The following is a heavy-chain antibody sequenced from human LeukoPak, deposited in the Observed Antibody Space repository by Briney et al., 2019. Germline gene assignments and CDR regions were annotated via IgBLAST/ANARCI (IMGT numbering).Heavy chain of an antibody. D-gene: IGHD2-2*01. CDR2: ISSNGGST. CDR1: GFTFSNYA. V-gene: IGHV3-64*01. J-gene: IGHJ4*02. CDR3: ARYRCSSTSCFVDY. Sequence: PGGSLRLSCVASGFTFSNYAMYWVRQAPGKGLEYVSAISSNGGSTYYANSVKGRFTISRDNSKNTLYLQMGSLRAEDMAVYYCARYRCSSTSCFVDYWGQGTLVTASS.